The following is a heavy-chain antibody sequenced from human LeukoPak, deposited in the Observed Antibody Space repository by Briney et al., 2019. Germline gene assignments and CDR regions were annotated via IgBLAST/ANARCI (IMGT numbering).Heavy chain of an antibody. CDR1: GFTFSSYG. V-gene: IGHV3-30*18. Sequence: GRSLRLSCAASGFTFSSYGMHWARQAPGKGLEWVAVISYDGSNKYYADSVKGRFTISRDNSKNTLYLQMNSLRAEDTAVYYCAKDQCGGDCYYFDYWGQGTLVTVSS. D-gene: IGHD2-21*02. J-gene: IGHJ4*02. CDR2: ISYDGSNK. CDR3: AKDQCGGDCYYFDY.